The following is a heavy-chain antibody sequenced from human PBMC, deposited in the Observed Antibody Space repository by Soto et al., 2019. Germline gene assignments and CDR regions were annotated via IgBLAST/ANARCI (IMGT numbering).Heavy chain of an antibody. CDR3: ERDLRALYGMDV. J-gene: IGHJ6*02. CDR1: GFTVSSNH. Sequence: GGSLRLPCALSGFTVSSNHMSWVRQAPEKGLERVSVIYSGGSTYYADSVKGRFTISRDNSKNTLYPQMNSLRAEDTAVYYCERDLRALYGMDVWGQGTKVTVSS. CDR2: IYSGGST. V-gene: IGHV3-53*01.